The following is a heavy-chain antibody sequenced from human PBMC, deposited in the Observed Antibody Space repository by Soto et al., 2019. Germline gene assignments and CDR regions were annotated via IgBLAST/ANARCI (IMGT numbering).Heavy chain of an antibody. CDR2: ISGSGGST. V-gene: IGHV3-23*01. CDR3: AKVEDDDSSGYPGSWDY. D-gene: IGHD3-22*01. CDR1: GFTFSSYA. J-gene: IGHJ4*02. Sequence: EVQLLESGGGLVQPGGSLRLSCAASGFTFSSYAMSWVRQAPGKGLEWVSAISGSGGSTYYADSVKGRFTISRDNSKNTLYLQMNSLRAEDTAVYYCAKVEDDDSSGYPGSWDYWAQGTLVTVSS.